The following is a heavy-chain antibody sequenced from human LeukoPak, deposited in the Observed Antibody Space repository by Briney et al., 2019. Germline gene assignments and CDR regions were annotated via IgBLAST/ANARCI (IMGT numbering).Heavy chain of an antibody. V-gene: IGHV3-23*01. CDR2: IWGTDDKT. D-gene: IGHD2-15*01. Sequence: GGSPRLSCVASGFTFSNYAMSWVRQAPGKGLELVSGIWGTDDKTVYGDAVKGRFTISRDNSKNTLYLQMNSLRADDTAVYYCAKTQGYYDAWGQGALVTVSS. CDR3: AKTQGYYDA. CDR1: GFTFSNYA. J-gene: IGHJ5*02.